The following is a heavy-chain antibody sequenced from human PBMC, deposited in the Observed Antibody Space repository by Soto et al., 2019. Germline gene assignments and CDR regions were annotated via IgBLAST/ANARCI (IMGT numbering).Heavy chain of an antibody. J-gene: IGHJ5*02. CDR2: IYPGDSDT. D-gene: IGHD3-9*01. Sequence: PGESLKISCKGSGYSFTSYWIGWVRQMPGKGLEWMGIIYPGDSDTRYSPSFQGHVTISADKSISTAYLQWSSLKASDTAMYYCARHGGYDILTGYYVAFDPWGQGTLVTVSS. CDR3: ARHGGYDILTGYYVAFDP. V-gene: IGHV5-51*01. CDR1: GYSFTSYW.